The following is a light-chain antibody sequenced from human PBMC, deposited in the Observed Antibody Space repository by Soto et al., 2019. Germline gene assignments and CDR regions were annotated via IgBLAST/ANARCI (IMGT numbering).Light chain of an antibody. J-gene: IGKJ1*01. CDR1: QSVSSSY. Sequence: EIVLTQSPGTLSLSPGERATLSCRASQSVSSSYLAWYQQTPGQAPRLLVYDTSYRATGVPDRFSGSGSGTDFTLTISRLEPEDSAVYYCQQYYSSPWTFGQGTKVEIK. CDR2: DTS. CDR3: QQYYSSPWT. V-gene: IGKV3-20*01.